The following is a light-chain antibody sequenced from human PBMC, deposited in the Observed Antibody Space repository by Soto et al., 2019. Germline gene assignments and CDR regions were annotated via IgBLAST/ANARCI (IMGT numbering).Light chain of an antibody. CDR3: CSYAGSSLYV. V-gene: IGLV2-23*01. J-gene: IGLJ1*01. Sequence: ALTQPASVSGSPGQSITISCTGTSSDVGNYNLVSWYQQHPGKAPKLMIYEGSKRPSGVSNRFSGSKSGNTASLTISGLQAEDEADYYCCSYAGSSLYVFGTGTKVTVL. CDR1: SSDVGNYNL. CDR2: EGS.